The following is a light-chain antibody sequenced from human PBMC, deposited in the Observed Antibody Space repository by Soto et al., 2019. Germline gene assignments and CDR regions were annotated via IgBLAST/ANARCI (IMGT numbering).Light chain of an antibody. J-gene: IGLJ1*01. CDR3: CSYASSGTLV. Sequence: QSALTQPASVSGSPGQSITISCTGTSSDVGGYNYVSWYQQHPGKAPKLIIYDVSNRPSGVSNRFSGSKSGNTASLTISGLQAEDEADYYCCSYASSGTLVFGTGTKVTVL. CDR1: SSDVGGYNY. V-gene: IGLV2-14*01. CDR2: DVS.